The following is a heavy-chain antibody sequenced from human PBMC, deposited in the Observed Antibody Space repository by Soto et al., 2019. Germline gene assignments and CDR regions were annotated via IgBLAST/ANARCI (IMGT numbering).Heavy chain of an antibody. CDR3: ARDRLTTWYYGLDV. CDR2: IYYSGST. D-gene: IGHD4-4*01. J-gene: IGHJ6*02. Sequence: SETLSLTCTVSGGSISSGDDYWSWIRQPPGKGLEWIGYIYYSGSTYYNPSLKSRVTISVDTSKNQFSLKLSSVTAADTAVYYCARDRLTTWYYGLDVWGQGTTVT. V-gene: IGHV4-30-4*01. CDR1: GGSISSGDDY.